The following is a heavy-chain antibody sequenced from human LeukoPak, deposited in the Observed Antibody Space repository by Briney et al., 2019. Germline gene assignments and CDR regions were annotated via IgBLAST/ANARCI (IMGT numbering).Heavy chain of an antibody. Sequence: ASVKVSCKASGGTFSSYAISWVRQAPGQGVEWMGRIIPIFGTANYAQKFQGRVTITTDESTSTAYMELSSLRSEDTAVYYCAREIMASYSGSYYFDYWGQGTLVTVSS. CDR3: AREIMASYSGSYYFDY. CDR1: GGTFSSYA. D-gene: IGHD1-26*01. J-gene: IGHJ4*02. V-gene: IGHV1-69*05. CDR2: IIPIFGTA.